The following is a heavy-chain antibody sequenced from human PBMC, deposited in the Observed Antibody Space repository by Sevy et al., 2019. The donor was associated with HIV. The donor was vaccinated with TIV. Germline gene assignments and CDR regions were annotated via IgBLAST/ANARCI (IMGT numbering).Heavy chain of an antibody. CDR3: ARGFLPPAVSIAVYYYYYGMDV. Sequence: ASVKVSCKASGYTFTGYYMHWVRQAPGQGLEWMGWINPNSGGTNYAQKFQGRVTMTRDTSISTAYMELSRLRSDDTAMYYCARGFLPPAVSIAVYYYYYGMDVWGQGTTVTVSS. J-gene: IGHJ6*02. CDR1: GYTFTGYY. D-gene: IGHD6-6*01. V-gene: IGHV1-2*02. CDR2: INPNSGGT.